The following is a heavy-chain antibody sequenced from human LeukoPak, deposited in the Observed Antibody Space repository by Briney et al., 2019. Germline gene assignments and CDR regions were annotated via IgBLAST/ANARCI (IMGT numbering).Heavy chain of an antibody. Sequence: TGGSLRLSCAASGFTFSSHWMTWIRQAPGKGLEWVANIKQDGSEKYYVDSVMGRFTISRDNAKNSLYLQMNSLRAEDTAVYYCARVEWAVITYYYYYMDVWGKGTTVTVSS. CDR2: IKQDGSEK. CDR1: GFTFSSHW. D-gene: IGHD4-11*01. J-gene: IGHJ6*03. V-gene: IGHV3-7*01. CDR3: ARVEWAVITYYYYYMDV.